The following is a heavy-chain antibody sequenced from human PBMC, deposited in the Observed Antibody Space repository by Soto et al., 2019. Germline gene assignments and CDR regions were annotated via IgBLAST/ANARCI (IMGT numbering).Heavy chain of an antibody. Sequence: EVQLVESGGGPVKPGGSLRLSCAASGFTFSSYSMNWVRQAPGKGLEWVSSISSSSSYIYYTDSVKGRFTISRDNAKNSLYLQMNSLRAEDTAVYYCARVMVGATTRAFDIWGQGTMVTVSS. V-gene: IGHV3-21*01. CDR3: ARVMVGATTRAFDI. CDR1: GFTFSSYS. CDR2: ISSSSSYI. J-gene: IGHJ3*02. D-gene: IGHD1-26*01.